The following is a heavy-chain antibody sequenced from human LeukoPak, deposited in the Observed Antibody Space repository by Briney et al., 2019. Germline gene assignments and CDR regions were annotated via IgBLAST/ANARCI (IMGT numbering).Heavy chain of an antibody. D-gene: IGHD2-8*01. CDR3: ARGAPLMVYGGGFWFDP. Sequence: SETLSLTCAVYGGSFSGYYWSWIRQPPGRGLEWIGEINHSGSTNYNPSLKSRVTISVDTSKNQFSLKLSSVTAADTAVYHCARGAPLMVYGGGFWFDPWGQGTLVTVSS. CDR1: GGSFSGYY. J-gene: IGHJ5*02. V-gene: IGHV4-34*01. CDR2: INHSGST.